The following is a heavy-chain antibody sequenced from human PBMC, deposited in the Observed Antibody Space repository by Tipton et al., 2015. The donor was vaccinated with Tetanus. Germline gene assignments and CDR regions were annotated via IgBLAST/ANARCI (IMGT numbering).Heavy chain of an antibody. CDR3: ARSKLLWFGESLSGFDS. D-gene: IGHD3-10*01. Sequence: TLSLTCSVSDGPVSSGGFYWGWVRQVTGKGLEWIGNIYYSGTTYYTPSLRGRLSISVDTSKSQFSLRLTSVTAADTAVYYCARSKLLWFGESLSGFDSWGQGTLVTVSA. V-gene: IGHV4-31*03. CDR1: DGPVSSGGFY. CDR2: IYYSGTT. J-gene: IGHJ4*02.